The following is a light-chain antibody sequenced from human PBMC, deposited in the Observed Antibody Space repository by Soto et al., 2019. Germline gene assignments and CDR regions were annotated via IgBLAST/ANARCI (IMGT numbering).Light chain of an antibody. CDR2: KDS. Sequence: SYELTQPSSVSVSPGQTARITCSGDVLAKKNAGWCQQKPGQTTVLGIYKDSERPSGIPERFSGSSSGTTVTLTISVAQVEDEADYYCYSAADNNLGVFGGGTKLTVL. V-gene: IGLV3-27*01. CDR1: VLAKKN. CDR3: YSAADNNLGV. J-gene: IGLJ2*01.